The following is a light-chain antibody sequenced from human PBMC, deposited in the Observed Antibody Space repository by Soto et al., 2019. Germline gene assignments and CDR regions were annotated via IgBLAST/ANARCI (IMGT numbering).Light chain of an antibody. CDR1: QTISSC. Sequence: DIQMTQSPSTLSASVGDRVTLTCQASQTISSCLAWYQQKPGKAPKLLIHKASSVDSGVPSCFSGSGSGKDFTLTISILQEEDVVSYCCQQANCFPLTFGGGTKVDIK. V-gene: IGKV1-5*03. CDR3: QQANCFPLT. J-gene: IGKJ4*01. CDR2: KAS.